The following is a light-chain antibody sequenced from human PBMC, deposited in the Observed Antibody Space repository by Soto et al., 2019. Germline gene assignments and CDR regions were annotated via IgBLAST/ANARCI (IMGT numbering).Light chain of an antibody. J-gene: IGKJ2*03. Sequence: EIVLTQSPGTLSLSPGERATLSCRASQSVSSSYLAWYQQKPGKAPRLLIYGASSRATGIPDRFSGSGSGTDFTLTISRLDPEEFAVYYCQQYGRSPYSVGQGLKLEIK. CDR3: QQYGRSPYS. CDR2: GAS. V-gene: IGKV3-20*01. CDR1: QSVSSSY.